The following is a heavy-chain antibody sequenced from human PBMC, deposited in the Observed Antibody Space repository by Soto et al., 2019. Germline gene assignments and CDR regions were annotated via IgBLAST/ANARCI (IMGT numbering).Heavy chain of an antibody. J-gene: IGHJ2*01. Sequence: QMELVQSGAEVKKPGSSVKVSCQASEDTFRNYAISWVRQAPGQGLEWMGGIIPIFGTANYAQKFQGRVTITADTSANTVYLELSSLRSEDTAVYYCASTKHDSSAYYYWYLGLWGRGTLVTVSS. CDR2: IIPIFGTA. V-gene: IGHV1-69*06. CDR3: ASTKHDSSAYYYWYLGL. D-gene: IGHD3-22*01. CDR1: EDTFRNYA.